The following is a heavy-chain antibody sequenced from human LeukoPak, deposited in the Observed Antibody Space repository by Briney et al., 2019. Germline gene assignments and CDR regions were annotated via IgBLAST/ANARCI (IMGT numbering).Heavy chain of an antibody. CDR1: GFTFSSYA. D-gene: IGHD4-17*01. CDR2: ISGSGGST. V-gene: IGHV3-23*01. CDR3: ARDPYYGDIGGAFDI. J-gene: IGHJ3*02. Sequence: GGSLRLSCAASGFTFSSYAMSWVRQAPGKGLEWVSAISGSGGSTYYADSVKGRFTISRDNSKSTLYLQMNSLRAEDTAVYYCARDPYYGDIGGAFDIWGQGTMVTVSS.